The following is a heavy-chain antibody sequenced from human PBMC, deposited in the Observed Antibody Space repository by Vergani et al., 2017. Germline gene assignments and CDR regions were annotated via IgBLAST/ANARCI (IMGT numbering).Heavy chain of an antibody. CDR1: GFAFNSYV. V-gene: IGHV3-30*04. D-gene: IGHD2-21*01. Sequence: QVQLVESGGGVVQPGRSLRLSCTASGFAFNSYVMHWVRQAPGKGLEWVALISYDGSNKYYADSVKGRFTISRDSSKNTLFLQMNSLRTEDRAVYYCARDLPHIVVFGAFDIWGQGTMVTVSS. CDR3: ARDLPHIVVFGAFDI. J-gene: IGHJ3*02. CDR2: ISYDGSNK.